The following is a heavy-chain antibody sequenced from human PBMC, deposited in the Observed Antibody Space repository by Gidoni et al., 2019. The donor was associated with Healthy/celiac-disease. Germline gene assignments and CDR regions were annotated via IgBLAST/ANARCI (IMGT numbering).Heavy chain of an antibody. D-gene: IGHD3-16*01. Sequence: EVQLLEPGGGLVQPGGSLRLPCAASGFTFSSYAMSGVRQAPGKGLGWVSAISGSGGSTYYADSVKGRFTISRDNSKNTLYLQMNSLRAEDTAVYYCAKDGGGAPTDAFDIWGQGTMVTVSS. CDR2: ISGSGGST. CDR3: AKDGGGAPTDAFDI. CDR1: GFTFSSYA. V-gene: IGHV3-23*01. J-gene: IGHJ3*02.